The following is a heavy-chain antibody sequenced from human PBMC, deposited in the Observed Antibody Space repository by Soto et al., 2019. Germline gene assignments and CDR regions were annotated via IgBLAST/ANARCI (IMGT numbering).Heavy chain of an antibody. CDR3: ARRDDYNWGAFEI. CDR2: IYISGTT. Sequence: QVQLRESGPGLVKSSETLSLTCTVSGGSISPYYWSWIRQPPGKGLEWIGFIYISGTTNYNPSVKSRVTLSVDASKSQFFLNLKSVTAADTAVYYCARRDDYNWGAFEIWGQGKQVTVSS. D-gene: IGHD4-4*01. V-gene: IGHV4-59*01. J-gene: IGHJ3*02. CDR1: GGSISPYY.